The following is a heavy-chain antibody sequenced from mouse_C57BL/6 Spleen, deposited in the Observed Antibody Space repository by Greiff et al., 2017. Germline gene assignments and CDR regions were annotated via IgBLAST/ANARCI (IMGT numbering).Heavy chain of an antibody. J-gene: IGHJ4*01. V-gene: IGHV1-76*01. Sequence: QVQLQQSGAELVRPGASVKLSCKASGYTFTDYYINWVKQRPGQGLEWIARIYPGSGNTYYNEKFQGKATLTAEKSSSTASMQLSSLTSEDSAVYLGARSLNYAMDYWGQGTSVTVSS. CDR3: ARSLNYAMDY. CDR1: GYTFTDYY. CDR2: IYPGSGNT.